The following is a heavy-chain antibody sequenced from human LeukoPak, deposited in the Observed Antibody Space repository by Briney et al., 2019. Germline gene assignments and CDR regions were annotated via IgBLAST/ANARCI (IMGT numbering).Heavy chain of an antibody. J-gene: IGHJ4*02. Sequence: ASVKVSCKASGYTFTGYYMHWVRQATGQGLEWMGWMNPNSGNTGYAQKFQGRVTMTRNTSISTAYMELSSLRSEDTAVHYCARVHLSSSSDYWGQGTLVTVSS. V-gene: IGHV1-8*02. CDR2: MNPNSGNT. D-gene: IGHD6-13*01. CDR3: ARVHLSSSSDY. CDR1: GYTFTGYY.